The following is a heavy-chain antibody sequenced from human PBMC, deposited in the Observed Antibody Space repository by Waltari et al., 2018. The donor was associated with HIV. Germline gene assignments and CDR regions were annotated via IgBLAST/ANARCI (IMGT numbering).Heavy chain of an antibody. CDR3: AKDEGFGGVIEYYYYYGMDV. D-gene: IGHD3-16*02. V-gene: IGHV3-23*01. CDR1: GFTFSSYA. J-gene: IGHJ6*02. CDR2: ISGSGGST. Sequence: EVQLLESGGGLVQPGGSLRLSCAASGFTFSSYAMSWVRQAPGKGLEWVSAISGSGGSTYYADSVKGRFTISRDNSKNTLYLQMNSLRAEDTAVYYCAKDEGFGGVIEYYYYYGMDVWGQGTTVTVSS.